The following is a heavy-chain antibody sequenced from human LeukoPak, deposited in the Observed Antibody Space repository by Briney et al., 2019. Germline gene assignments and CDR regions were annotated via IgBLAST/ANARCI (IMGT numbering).Heavy chain of an antibody. CDR3: AREATVVTTGWFDP. D-gene: IGHD4-23*01. J-gene: IGHJ5*02. CDR1: GGTFSSYA. CDR2: IIPIFGTA. V-gene: IGHV1-69*06. Sequence: SVKVSCKASGGTFSSYAISWVRQAPGQGLEWMGGIIPIFGTANYAQKFQGRVMITADKSTSTAYMELSSLRSEDTAVYYCAREATVVTTGWFDPWGQGTLVTVSS.